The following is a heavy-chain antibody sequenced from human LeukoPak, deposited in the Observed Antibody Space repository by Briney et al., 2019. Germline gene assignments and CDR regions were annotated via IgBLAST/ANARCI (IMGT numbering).Heavy chain of an antibody. CDR2: IYYSGST. J-gene: IGHJ3*02. Sequence: SETLSLTCTVSGGSVSSGSYYWSWIRQPPGKGLEWIGYIYYSGSTNYNPSLKSRVTISVDTSKNQFSLKLSSVTAADTAVYHCALLSIQDAFDIWGQGTMVTVSS. CDR1: GGSVSSGSYY. D-gene: IGHD3-10*01. CDR3: ALLSIQDAFDI. V-gene: IGHV4-61*01.